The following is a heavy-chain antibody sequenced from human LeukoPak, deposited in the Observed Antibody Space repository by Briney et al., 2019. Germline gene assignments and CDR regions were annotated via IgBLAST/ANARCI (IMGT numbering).Heavy chain of an antibody. CDR1: GFTFSSYG. D-gene: IGHD6-19*01. CDR2: ISYDGSNK. Sequence: SGGSLRLSCAASGFTFSSYGMHWVRQAPGKGLEWVAVISYDGSNKYYADSVKGRFTISRDNSKNTLYLQMNSLRAEDTAVYYCAKESLSSGWYTGFGYWGQGTLVTVSS. CDR3: AKESLSSGWYTGFGY. V-gene: IGHV3-30*18. J-gene: IGHJ4*02.